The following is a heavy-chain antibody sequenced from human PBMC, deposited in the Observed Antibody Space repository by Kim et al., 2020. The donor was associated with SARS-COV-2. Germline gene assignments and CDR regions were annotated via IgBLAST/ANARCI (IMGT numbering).Heavy chain of an antibody. J-gene: IGHJ4*02. D-gene: IGHD3-22*01. Sequence: AGGVKGRFTISRDNAKNSRYLQMNSLRAEDTAVYYCARDRYGGASSGYYYWGQGTLVTVSS. CDR3: ARDRYGGASSGYYY. V-gene: IGHV3-21*01.